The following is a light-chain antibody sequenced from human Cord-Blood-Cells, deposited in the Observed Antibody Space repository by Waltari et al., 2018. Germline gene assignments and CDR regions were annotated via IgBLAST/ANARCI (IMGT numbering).Light chain of an antibody. V-gene: IGLV3-16*01. CDR3: LSADSSGV. CDR2: KDS. Sequence: SYELTQPPSVSVSLGQMARITCSGEALPKKYAYGYQQKPGQFPVLVIYKDSERPSGIPVRFSGSSSGTIVTLTISGVQAEDEADYYCLSADSSGVFGGGTKLTVL. J-gene: IGLJ3*02. CDR1: ALPKKY.